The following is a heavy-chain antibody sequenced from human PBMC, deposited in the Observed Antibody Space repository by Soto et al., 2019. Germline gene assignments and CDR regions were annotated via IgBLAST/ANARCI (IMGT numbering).Heavy chain of an antibody. CDR3: APYPGWDAFDI. CDR2: IVVGSGNT. J-gene: IGHJ3*02. Sequence: SVKVSCKASGFTFTSSAVQWVRQARGQRLEWIGWIVVGSGNTNYAQKFQERVTITRDMSTSTAYMGLSSLRSEDTAVYYCAPYPGWDAFDIWGQGTMVTVSS. D-gene: IGHD2-15*01. V-gene: IGHV1-58*01. CDR1: GFTFTSSA.